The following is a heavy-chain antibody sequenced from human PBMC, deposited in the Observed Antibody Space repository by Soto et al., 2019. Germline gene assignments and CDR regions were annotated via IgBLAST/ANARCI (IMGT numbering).Heavy chain of an antibody. CDR2: IIPIFGTA. D-gene: IGHD3-10*01. Sequence: SVKVSCKASGGTFSSYAISWVRQAPGQGLEWMGGIIPIFGTANYAQKFQGRVTITADESTSTAYMELSSLRSEDTAVYYCARGAGGWFGKYFQHWGQGTLVTVSS. CDR1: GGTFSSYA. CDR3: ARGAGGWFGKYFQH. V-gene: IGHV1-69*13. J-gene: IGHJ1*01.